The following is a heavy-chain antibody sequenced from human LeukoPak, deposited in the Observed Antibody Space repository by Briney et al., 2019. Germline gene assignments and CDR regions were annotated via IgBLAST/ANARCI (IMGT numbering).Heavy chain of an antibody. Sequence: GGSLRLSCAASGFTFTSYAMSCVRQAPGKGLEWGSTISGSGGSTYYADSVKGGFTISRDNSKTTLYLQMNSLRAEDTAVYYCAKDQQGARGYYEVDYWGQGTLVTVSS. D-gene: IGHD1-26*01. CDR2: ISGSGGST. CDR3: AKDQQGARGYYEVDY. V-gene: IGHV3-23*01. CDR1: GFTFTSYA. J-gene: IGHJ4*02.